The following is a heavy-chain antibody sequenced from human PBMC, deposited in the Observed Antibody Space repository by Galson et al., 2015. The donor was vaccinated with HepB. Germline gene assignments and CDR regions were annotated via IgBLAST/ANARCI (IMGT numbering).Heavy chain of an antibody. V-gene: IGHV3-74*01. CDR1: GFTFSNYW. J-gene: IGHJ4*02. Sequence: SLRLSCAASGFTFSNYWMHWVRQAPGKGLVWVSRINSDESTTSYADSVKGRFTISRDNAKNTLYLQVDSLRAEDTAMYYWVRGGMDFWSGFAIDYWGQGTLVTVSS. D-gene: IGHD3-3*01. CDR3: VRGGMDFWSGFAIDY. CDR2: INSDESTT.